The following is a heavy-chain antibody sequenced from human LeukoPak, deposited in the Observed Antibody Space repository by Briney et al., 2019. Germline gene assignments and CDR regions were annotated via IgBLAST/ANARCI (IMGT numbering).Heavy chain of an antibody. Sequence: EASVKVSCKASGYTFTSYGISWVRQAPGQGLEWMGWISPYNGNTNYAQKLQGRVTLTTDTSTSTAYMELTSLRSEDTAVYYCSSSGVEEWQGLHFWGQGTLVTVSS. CDR2: ISPYNGNT. CDR1: GYTFTSYG. D-gene: IGHD3-3*01. CDR3: SSSGVEEWQGLHF. V-gene: IGHV1-18*01. J-gene: IGHJ4*02.